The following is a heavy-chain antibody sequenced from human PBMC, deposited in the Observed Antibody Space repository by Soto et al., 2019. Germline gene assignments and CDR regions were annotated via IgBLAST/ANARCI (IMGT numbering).Heavy chain of an antibody. V-gene: IGHV4-31*03. CDR1: GGSISSVGYY. J-gene: IGHJ4*02. CDR2: IYYSGST. D-gene: IGHD2-15*01. Sequence: PSETLSLTCTVSGGSISSVGYYWSWIRQHPGKGLEWIGYIYYSGSTYYNPSLKSRVTISVDTSKNQFSLKLSSVTAADTAVYYCARLRVVAAYYFDYCGQGILVTVFS. CDR3: ARLRVVAAYYFDY.